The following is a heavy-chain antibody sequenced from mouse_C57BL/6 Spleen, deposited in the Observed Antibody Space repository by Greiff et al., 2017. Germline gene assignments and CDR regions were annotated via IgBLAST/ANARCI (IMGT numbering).Heavy chain of an antibody. V-gene: IGHV10-3*01. CDR3: VREWLAWFAY. CDR1: GFTFNTYA. D-gene: IGHD2-2*01. Sequence: EVQVVESGGGLVQPKGSLKLSCAASGFTFNTYAMHWVRQAPGQGLEWVARIRSKSSNYATYYADSVKDRFTISRDDSQSMLYLQMNNLKTEVTAMYNCVREWLAWFAYWGQGTLVTVSA. J-gene: IGHJ3*01. CDR2: IRSKSSNYAT.